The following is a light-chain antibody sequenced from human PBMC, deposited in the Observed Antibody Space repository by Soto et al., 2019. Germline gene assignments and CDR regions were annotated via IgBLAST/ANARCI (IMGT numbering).Light chain of an antibody. J-gene: IGKJ2*01. V-gene: IGKV1-5*03. CDR2: KAS. CDR1: QSISIW. CDR3: QQYKSYPRT. Sequence: DIQMTQSPSTLSASVGDRVTITCRASQSISIWLAWYQQKPGKAPNLLIYKASSLESGVPSRFSGSGSGTEFTLTISSLQPADVATYYCQQYKSYPRTFGQGTKLEIK.